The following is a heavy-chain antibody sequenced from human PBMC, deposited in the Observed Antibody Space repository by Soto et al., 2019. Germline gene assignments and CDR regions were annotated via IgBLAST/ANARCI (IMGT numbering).Heavy chain of an antibody. Sequence: SVKFSCKASACAFTSYYINWARQAPGQGLGWMGGINPTFGTANSPHKLQGRVTITTEESTSTVYMEMRSLRSEDTAVYYCERDSRGGHSSSRYYYNCMDFWGQGATVTVSS. CDR1: ACAFTSYY. CDR2: INPTFGTA. J-gene: IGHJ6*02. D-gene: IGHD6-13*01. CDR3: ERDSRGGHSSSRYYYNCMDF. V-gene: IGHV1-69*05.